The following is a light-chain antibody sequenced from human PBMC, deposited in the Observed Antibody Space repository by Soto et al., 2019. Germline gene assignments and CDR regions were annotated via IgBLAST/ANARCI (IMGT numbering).Light chain of an antibody. CDR2: KAS. CDR3: HQYHNFPRT. V-gene: IGKV1-5*03. J-gene: IGKJ1*01. Sequence: DIQMTQSPSTLSGSVGDRVTITCRASQTISSWLAWYQQKPGKAPKLLIYKASTLESGVPSRFSGSGSGTEFTLTVSSLQPDDFATYYCHQYHNFPRTFGQGTKVDI. CDR1: QTISSW.